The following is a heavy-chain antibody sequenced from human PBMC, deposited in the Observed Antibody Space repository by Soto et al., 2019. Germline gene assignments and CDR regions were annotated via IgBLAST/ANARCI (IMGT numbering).Heavy chain of an antibody. D-gene: IGHD2-2*02. V-gene: IGHV3-23*01. CDR2: ISGSGGST. CDR1: GFTFSSYA. J-gene: IGHJ6*03. CDR3: AKEGYCSSTSCYMGYYYYYMDV. Sequence: GGSLRLSCAASGFTFSSYAMSWVRQAPGKGLEWVSAISGSGGSTYYADSVKGRFTISRDNSKNTLYLQMNSLRAEDTAVYYCAKEGYCSSTSCYMGYYYYYMDVWGKGTTVTVSS.